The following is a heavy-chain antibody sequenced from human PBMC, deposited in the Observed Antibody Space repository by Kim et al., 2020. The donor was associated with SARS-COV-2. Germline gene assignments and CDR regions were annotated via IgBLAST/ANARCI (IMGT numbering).Heavy chain of an antibody. D-gene: IGHD7-27*01. V-gene: IGHV3-11*03. CDR3: ARAWGHIDY. Sequence: GGSLRLSCADSGFTFSDYYMSWIRQAPGKGLEWVSYISSSSTYTNYTDSVKGRFTISRDNAKNSLNLQMNSLRAEDTAVYYCARAWGHIDYWGQGTLVTV. CDR1: GFTFSDYY. CDR2: ISSSSTYT. J-gene: IGHJ4*02.